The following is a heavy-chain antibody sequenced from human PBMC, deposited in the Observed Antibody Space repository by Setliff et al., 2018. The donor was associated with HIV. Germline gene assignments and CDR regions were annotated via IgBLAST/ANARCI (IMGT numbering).Heavy chain of an antibody. V-gene: IGHV4-34*10. D-gene: IGHD3-16*01. Sequence: SETLSLTCGVDAWSLSGYFWIWVRQSPGRGLEWIGEINYVETVNYNPSLKSRVTMSIDKSKGELSLKLSSVTAADTAVYYCARTPSRGGFDYWGQGTLVTVSS. CDR2: INYVETV. CDR3: ARTPSRGGFDY. J-gene: IGHJ4*02. CDR1: AWSLSGYF.